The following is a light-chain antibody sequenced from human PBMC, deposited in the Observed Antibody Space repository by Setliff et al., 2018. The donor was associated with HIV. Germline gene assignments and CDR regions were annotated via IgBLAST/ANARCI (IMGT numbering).Light chain of an antibody. V-gene: IGLV2-11*01. J-gene: IGLJ1*01. CDR2: DVT. CDR3: SSYTSSDTPYV. CDR1: SNDVGLYNF. Sequence: QSALTQPRSVSGSPGQSVTISCTGTSNDVGLYNFVSWYQQHPGKAPKLMIYDVTKRPSGVPDRFSGSKSGDTASLTISGLQAEDEADYYCSSYTSSDTPYVFGTGTKV.